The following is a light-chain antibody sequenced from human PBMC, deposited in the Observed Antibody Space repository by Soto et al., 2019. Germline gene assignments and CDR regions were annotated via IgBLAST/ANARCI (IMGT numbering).Light chain of an antibody. CDR2: GTS. Sequence: QSVLTQPPSASGTPGQRVTISCSGSSSNIGGSSVNWFQQLPGTAPKLLIQGTSKRPSGVPDRFSGSKSGTSASLAISGLQPEDEADYYCAAWDDNLNGHVFGTGTKLTVL. CDR3: AAWDDNLNGHV. V-gene: IGLV1-44*01. CDR1: SSNIGGSS. J-gene: IGLJ1*01.